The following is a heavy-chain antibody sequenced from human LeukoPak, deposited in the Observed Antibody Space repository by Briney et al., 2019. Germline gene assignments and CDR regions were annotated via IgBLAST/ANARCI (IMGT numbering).Heavy chain of an antibody. D-gene: IGHD3-22*01. CDR2: IYHSGST. CDR3: ARKNHYYDSSGYLAFDY. V-gene: IGHV4-30-2*01. CDR1: GGSISSYS. Sequence: SETLSLTCTVSGGSISSYSWSWIRQPPGKGLEWIGYIYHSGSTYYNPSLKSRVTISVDRSKNQFSLKLSSVTAADTAVYYCARKNHYYDSSGYLAFDYWGQGTLVTVSS. J-gene: IGHJ4*02.